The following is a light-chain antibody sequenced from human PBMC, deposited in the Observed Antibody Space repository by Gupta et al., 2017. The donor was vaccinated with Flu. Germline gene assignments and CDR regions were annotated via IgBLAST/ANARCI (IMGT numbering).Light chain of an antibody. V-gene: IGKV1-9*01. J-gene: IGKJ3*01. Sequence: PSFLSESVGDRVTITCRASQGIGSLLIRYQRKPGKSPKLLIYGASTWNIGAPLSLSGSGPGKELTLTITSRQPEDFAPNYCQQLNSYPRTFGHGTKVDVK. CDR1: QGIGSL. CDR3: QQLNSYPRT. CDR2: GAS.